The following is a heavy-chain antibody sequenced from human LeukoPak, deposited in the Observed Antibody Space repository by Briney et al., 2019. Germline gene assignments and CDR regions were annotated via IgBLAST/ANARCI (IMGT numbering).Heavy chain of an antibody. D-gene: IGHD2-2*01. CDR3: ARHVIVVVPAAMGYYYYYMDV. CDR2: INHSGST. J-gene: IGHJ6*03. CDR1: GGSFSGYY. Sequence: PSETLSLTCAVYGGSFSGYYWSWIRQPPGKGLEWIGEINHSGSTNYNPSLKSRVTISVDTSKNQFSLKLSSVTAADTVVYYCARHVIVVVPAAMGYYYYYMDVWGKGTTVTVSS. V-gene: IGHV4-34*01.